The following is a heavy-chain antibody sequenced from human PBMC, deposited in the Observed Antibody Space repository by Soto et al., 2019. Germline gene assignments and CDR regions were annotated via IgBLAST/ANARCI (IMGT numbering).Heavy chain of an antibody. CDR2: ISYDGSNK. D-gene: IGHD2-2*01. CDR1: GFTLRSYA. Sequence: QVQLVESGGGVVQPGRSLRLACAASGFTLRSYAMHWVRQAPGKGLEWVAAISYDGSNKYNADSVKGLFTISRDNSKNTLYLQMNSLRVEDTAVYYCARARLDTPALDYWGQGTLVTVSS. J-gene: IGHJ4*02. CDR3: ARARLDTPALDY. V-gene: IGHV3-30-3*01.